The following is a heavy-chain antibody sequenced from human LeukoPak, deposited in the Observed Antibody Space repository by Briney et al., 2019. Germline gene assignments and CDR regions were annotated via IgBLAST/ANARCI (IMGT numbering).Heavy chain of an antibody. V-gene: IGHV1-69*06. D-gene: IGHD2-15*01. Sequence: SVKVSCKASGGTFSSYAISWVRQAPGQGLEWMGRIIPIFGTANYAQKFQGRVTITADKSTSTAYMELSSLRSEDTAVYYCARARGGYCSGGSCPTTVTSLDYWGQGTLVTVSS. J-gene: IGHJ4*02. CDR2: IIPIFGTA. CDR3: ARARGGYCSGGSCPTTVTSLDY. CDR1: GGTFSSYA.